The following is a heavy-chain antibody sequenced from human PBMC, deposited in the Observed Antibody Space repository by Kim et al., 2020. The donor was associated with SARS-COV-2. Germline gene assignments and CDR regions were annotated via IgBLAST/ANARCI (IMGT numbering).Heavy chain of an antibody. CDR1: GFTFDDYA. J-gene: IGHJ3*02. V-gene: IGHV3-9*01. D-gene: IGHD4-17*01. CDR3: AKDNGAERGYGDYVYAFDI. CDR2: ISGNGGSI. Sequence: GGSLRLSCAASGFTFDDYAMHWVRQAPGKGLEWVSGISGNGGSIGYADSVKGRFTISRDNAKNSLYLQMNSLRAEDTALYYCAKDNGAERGYGDYVYAFDIWGQGTMVTVSS.